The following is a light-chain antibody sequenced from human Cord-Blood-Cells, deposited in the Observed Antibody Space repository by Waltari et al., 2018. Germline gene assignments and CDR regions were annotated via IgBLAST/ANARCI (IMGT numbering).Light chain of an antibody. CDR2: WAS. CDR3: QQYYSTPWT. Sequence: DIVMTQSPDSLAVSLGERATINCKSSQSVLYSFNNTNYLAWYQQKPGQPPKLLIYWASTRESGVPDRFSGSGSGTDFTLTISSLQAEDVAVYYCQQYYSTPWTFGQGTKVEIK. J-gene: IGKJ1*01. V-gene: IGKV4-1*01. CDR1: QSVLYSFNNTNY.